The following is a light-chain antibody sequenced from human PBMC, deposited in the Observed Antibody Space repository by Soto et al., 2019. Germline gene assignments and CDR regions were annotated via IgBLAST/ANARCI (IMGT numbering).Light chain of an antibody. J-gene: IGKJ3*01. CDR2: GAT. CDR3: QQLTSDPRGFT. Sequence: DIQLTQSPSFLSASVGDRVTITCRASQGISGYLAWYQQKPGKAPKLLIYGATTLRSGVPSRFSGTGSGTEFTLTISSLQPEDFATYYCQQLTSDPRGFTCGPGTKVDIK. V-gene: IGKV1-9*01. CDR1: QGISGY.